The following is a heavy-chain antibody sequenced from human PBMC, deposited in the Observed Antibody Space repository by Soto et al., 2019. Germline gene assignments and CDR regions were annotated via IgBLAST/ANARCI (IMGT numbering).Heavy chain of an antibody. CDR1: GFSLSTRGVG. CDR3: AHRPRGFTHFFDY. Sequence: QITLNESGPTLVKPTQTLTLTCTFSGFSLSTRGVGVGWIRQPRGKALEWLALLYWDDDERYSPSLISRLSITKDTSENQVFLTMTNVDPVDTATYYCAHRPRGFTHFFDYWGQGTLVTVSS. CDR2: LYWDDDE. V-gene: IGHV2-5*02. J-gene: IGHJ4*02.